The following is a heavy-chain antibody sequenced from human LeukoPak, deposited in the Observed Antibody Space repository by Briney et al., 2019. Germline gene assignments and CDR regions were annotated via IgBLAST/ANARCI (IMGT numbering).Heavy chain of an antibody. CDR3: AKDRGYSSSWFLYYFDY. CDR1: GFTFSGSA. J-gene: IGHJ4*02. Sequence: PGGSLRLSCAASGFTFSGSAMHWVRQASGKGLEWVGRIRSKANSYATAYAAPVKGRFTISRDDSKNTAYLQMNSLKTEDTAVYYCAKDRGYSSSWFLYYFDYWGQGTLVTVSS. D-gene: IGHD6-13*01. CDR2: IRSKANSYAT. V-gene: IGHV3-73*01.